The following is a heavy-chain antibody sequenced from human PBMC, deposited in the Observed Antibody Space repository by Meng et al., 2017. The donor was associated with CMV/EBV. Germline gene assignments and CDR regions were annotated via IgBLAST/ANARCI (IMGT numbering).Heavy chain of an antibody. CDR1: GFTFSSYG. D-gene: IGHD4-11*01. V-gene: IGHV3-33*06. J-gene: IGHJ6*02. CDR2: IWYDGSNK. CDR3: AKGLDYYYGMDV. Sequence: GESLKISCAASGFTFSSYGMHWVRQAPGKGMEWVAVIWYDGSNKYYADSVKGRFTISRDNSKNTLYLQMNSLRAEDTAVYYWAKGLDYYYGMDVWGQGTTVTVSS.